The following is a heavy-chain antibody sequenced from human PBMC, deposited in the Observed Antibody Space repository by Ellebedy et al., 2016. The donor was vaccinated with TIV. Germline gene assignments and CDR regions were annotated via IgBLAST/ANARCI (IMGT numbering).Heavy chain of an antibody. V-gene: IGHV5-51*01. CDR1: GYNFSSYF. Sequence: GESLKISCKGSGYNFSSYFIGWVRPMPGKGLEWMGIISPADSDLRYSPSFQGQVTFSADTSISTAYLQWSTLKASDTAMYYCARQSQGGGESGVFDIWGQGTMVTVSS. CDR3: ARQSQGGGESGVFDI. CDR2: ISPADSDL. D-gene: IGHD3-16*01. J-gene: IGHJ3*02.